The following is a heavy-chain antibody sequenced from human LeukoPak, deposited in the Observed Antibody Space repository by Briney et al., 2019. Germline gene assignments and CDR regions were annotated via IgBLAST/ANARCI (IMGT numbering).Heavy chain of an antibody. CDR3: ERGSSSWPDDY. Sequence: VASVKVSCKASGYTFTSYGISWVRQAPGQGLEWMGWISAYNGNTNYAQKLQGRVTMTTDTSTSTAYMELGSLRSDDTAVYYCERGSSSWPDDYWGQGTLVTVSS. D-gene: IGHD6-13*01. V-gene: IGHV1-18*01. J-gene: IGHJ4*02. CDR2: ISAYNGNT. CDR1: GYTFTSYG.